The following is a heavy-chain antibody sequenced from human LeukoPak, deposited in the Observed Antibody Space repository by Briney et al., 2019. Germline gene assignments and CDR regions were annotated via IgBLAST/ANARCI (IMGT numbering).Heavy chain of an antibody. CDR2: ISAYNVNT. Sequence: GASVKVSCKASGYTLTSYGISWVRQAPGQGREWMVWISAYNVNTNYAQKLEGRVTMTTDTSTSTAYMELRGLRSDDTAVYYCARDREVLRYFDWLVWGQGTLVTVSS. D-gene: IGHD3-9*01. CDR1: GYTLTSYG. J-gene: IGHJ4*02. CDR3: ARDREVLRYFDWLV. V-gene: IGHV1-18*01.